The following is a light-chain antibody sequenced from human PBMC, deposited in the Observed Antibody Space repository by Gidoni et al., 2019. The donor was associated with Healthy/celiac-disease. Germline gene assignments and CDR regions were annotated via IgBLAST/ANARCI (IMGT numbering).Light chain of an antibody. J-gene: IGKJ2*02. CDR1: QSISSW. V-gene: IGKV1-5*03. CDR2: KAS. CDR3: QQYNSYPCT. Sequence: IQMTKSPSTLSASVGDRVTITCRASQSISSWLAWYQQKPGKAPKLLIYKASSLESGVPSRFSGSGSGTEFTLTISSLQPDDFATYYCQQYNSYPCTFGQGTKLEIK.